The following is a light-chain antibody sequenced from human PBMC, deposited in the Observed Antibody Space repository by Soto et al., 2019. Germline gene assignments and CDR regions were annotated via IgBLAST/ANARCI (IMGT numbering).Light chain of an antibody. Sequence: QSALTQPASVSGSPGQSITISCTGTSSDDGGYIYVSWFQHHPGKAPKLMIYEVSNRPSGVSNRFSGSRSDNTASLTISGLQTEDEAIYYCSSYSTATKGVLFGGGTKLTVL. J-gene: IGLJ2*01. CDR3: SSYSTATKGVL. V-gene: IGLV2-14*01. CDR1: SSDDGGYIY. CDR2: EVS.